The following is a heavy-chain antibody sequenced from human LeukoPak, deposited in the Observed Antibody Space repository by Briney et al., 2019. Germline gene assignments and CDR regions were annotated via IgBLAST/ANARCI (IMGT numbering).Heavy chain of an antibody. D-gene: IGHD5-18*01. CDR1: GFTFSSYW. CDR2: IKQDGSEK. V-gene: IGHV3-7*01. Sequence: GGSLRLSCAASGFTFSSYWMSWVHQAPGKGLEWVANIKQDGSEKYYVDSVKGRFTISRDNAKNSLYLQMNSLRAEDTAVYYCARETGYSYGYWYFDLWGRGTLVTVSS. J-gene: IGHJ2*01. CDR3: ARETGYSYGYWYFDL.